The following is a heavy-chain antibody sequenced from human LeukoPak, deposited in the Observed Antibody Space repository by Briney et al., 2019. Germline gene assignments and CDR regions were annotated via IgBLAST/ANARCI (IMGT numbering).Heavy chain of an antibody. D-gene: IGHD4-17*01. J-gene: IGHJ3*02. V-gene: IGHV5-51*01. CDR3: ARSYGDHEAFDI. CDR2: ICLGDSDT. CDR1: GYTFTNYW. Sequence: GESLKISCKGSGYTFTNYWIGWVRQMPGKGLEWMGIICLGDSDTKYSPSFQGQVTISADKSITTAYLQWNSLKASDTAMYYCARSYGDHEAFDIWGQGTMVTVSS.